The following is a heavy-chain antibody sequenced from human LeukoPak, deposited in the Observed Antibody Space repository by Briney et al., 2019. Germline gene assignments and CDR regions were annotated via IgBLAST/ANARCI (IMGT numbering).Heavy chain of an antibody. Sequence: GASLQISCKGSGYSFTNYWIGWVRQMPGKGLAWMGIIYPGDSNTRYSPSFQGQVTISVDKSISTAYLQWSSLKASDTAMYYCARPGREFYYYYGMDVWGQGTTVTVSS. D-gene: IGHD2/OR15-2a*01. CDR1: GYSFTNYW. CDR3: ARPGREFYYYYGMDV. CDR2: IYPGDSNT. J-gene: IGHJ6*02. V-gene: IGHV5-51*01.